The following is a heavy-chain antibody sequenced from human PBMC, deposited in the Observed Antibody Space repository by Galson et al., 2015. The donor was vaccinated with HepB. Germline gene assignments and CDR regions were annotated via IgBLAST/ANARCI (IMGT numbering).Heavy chain of an antibody. CDR3: AKARPGQGTVKYYFDY. D-gene: IGHD4-17*01. Sequence: SLRLSCAASGFTFSSYAMSWVRQAPGKGLEWVSAISGSGGSTYYADSVKGRFTISRDNSKNTLYLQMNSLRAEDTAVYYCAKARPGQGTVKYYFDYWGQGTLVTVSS. CDR1: GFTFSSYA. V-gene: IGHV3-23*01. J-gene: IGHJ4*02. CDR2: ISGSGGST.